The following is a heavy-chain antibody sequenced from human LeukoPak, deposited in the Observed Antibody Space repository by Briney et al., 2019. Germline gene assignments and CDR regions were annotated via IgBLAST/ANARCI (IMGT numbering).Heavy chain of an antibody. V-gene: IGHV3-7*04. CDR3: ARAVGATFGWYFDY. CDR2: IKQDGSEK. D-gene: IGHD1-26*01. J-gene: IGHJ4*02. CDR1: GFTFSSYW. Sequence: GGSLRLSCAASGFTFSSYWMSWVRQAPGKGLEWVANIKQDGSEKYYVDSVKGRFTISRDNAKNSLYLQMNSLRAEDTAVYYCARAVGATFGWYFDYWGQGTLVTVSS.